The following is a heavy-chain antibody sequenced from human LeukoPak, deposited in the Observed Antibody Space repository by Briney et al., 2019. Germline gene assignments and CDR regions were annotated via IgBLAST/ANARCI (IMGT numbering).Heavy chain of an antibody. D-gene: IGHD3-3*01. CDR2: MNPNSGNT. CDR3: ARSPNLTYYDFWSGYYANPTYYYYGMDV. J-gene: IGHJ6*02. V-gene: IGHV1-8*01. CDR1: GYTFTSYD. Sequence: ASVKVSCKASGYTFTSYDINWVRQATGQGLEWMGWMNPNSGNTGYAQKFQGRVTMTRNTSISTAYMELSSLRSEDTAVYYCARSPNLTYYDFWSGYYANPTYYYYGMDVWGRGTTVTVSS.